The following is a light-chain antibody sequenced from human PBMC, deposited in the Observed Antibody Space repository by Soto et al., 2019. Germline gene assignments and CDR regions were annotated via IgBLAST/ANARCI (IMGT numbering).Light chain of an antibody. CDR2: AAS. Sequence: EIVMTQSPATLSVSPGDRATLSCRASQSVSSNLGWYQQKPGQAPRILIYAASTRATGIPARFSGSGSGTEFTLTISSLQSEDFAVYYCQQYKNWPPYTFGQGTKLEI. CDR1: QSVSSN. V-gene: IGKV3-15*01. J-gene: IGKJ2*01. CDR3: QQYKNWPPYT.